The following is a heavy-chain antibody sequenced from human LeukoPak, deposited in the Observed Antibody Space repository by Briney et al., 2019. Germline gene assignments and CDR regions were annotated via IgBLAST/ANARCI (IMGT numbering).Heavy chain of an antibody. J-gene: IGHJ4*02. V-gene: IGHV3-21*01. CDR1: GFTFSTYS. CDR2: ISGSSDYI. D-gene: IGHD2-2*01. Sequence: GGSLRLSCAASGFTFSTYSMNWVRQAPGKGLEWVAAISGSSDYIYYADSVKGRFTISRDNAKNSLFLQMNSLRAEDTAVYYCARAPTVLVGYCSSASCHADYWGQGTLVTVSS. CDR3: ARAPTVLVGYCSSASCHADY.